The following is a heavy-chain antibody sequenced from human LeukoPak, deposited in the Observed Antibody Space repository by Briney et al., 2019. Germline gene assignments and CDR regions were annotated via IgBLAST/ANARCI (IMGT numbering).Heavy chain of an antibody. CDR1: GYTFTSYG. J-gene: IGHJ4*02. CDR2: ISAYNGNT. D-gene: IGHD5-24*01. CDR3: ARGAPTRWLQSHFDY. Sequence: GASVKVSCKASGYTFTSYGISWVRQAPGQGLEWMGWISAYNGNTNYAQKLQGRVTMTTDTSTSTAYVELRSLRSDDTAVYYCARGAPTRWLQSHFDYWGQGTLVTVSS. V-gene: IGHV1-18*01.